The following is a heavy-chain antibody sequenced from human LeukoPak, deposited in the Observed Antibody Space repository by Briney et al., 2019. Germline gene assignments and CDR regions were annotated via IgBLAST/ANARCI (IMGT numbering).Heavy chain of an antibody. CDR1: GGTFISYA. D-gene: IGHD6-13*01. Sequence: GASVKVSCKASGGTFISYAISWVRQAPGQGLEWMGRIIPILGIANYAQKFQGRVTITADKSTSTAYMELSSLRSEDTAVYYCARAISRHDAFDIWGQGTMVAVSS. CDR3: ARAISRHDAFDI. CDR2: IIPILGIA. V-gene: IGHV1-69*04. J-gene: IGHJ3*02.